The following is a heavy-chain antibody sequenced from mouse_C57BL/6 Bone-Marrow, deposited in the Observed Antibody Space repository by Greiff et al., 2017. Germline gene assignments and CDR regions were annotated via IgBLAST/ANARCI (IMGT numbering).Heavy chain of an antibody. Sequence: VKVVESGAELARPGASVKLSCKASGYTFTSYGISWVKQRTGQGLEWIGEIYPRSGNTYYNEKFKGKATLTADKSSSTAYMELRSLTSEDSAVYFCARDHYYGSSLYYFDYWGQGTTLTVSS. V-gene: IGHV1-81*01. CDR1: GYTFTSYG. J-gene: IGHJ2*01. CDR3: ARDHYYGSSLYYFDY. D-gene: IGHD1-1*01. CDR2: IYPRSGNT.